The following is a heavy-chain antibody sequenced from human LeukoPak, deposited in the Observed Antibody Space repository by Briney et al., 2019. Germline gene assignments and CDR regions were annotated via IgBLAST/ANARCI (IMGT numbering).Heavy chain of an antibody. CDR2: ISSSSSTI. CDR3: ARDPSGYYDNSGYPDEGY. CDR1: GFTFSSYS. Sequence: HPGGSLRLSCAASGFTFSSYSMNWVRQAPGKGLEWVSYISSSSSTIYYADSVKGRFTISRDNAKNSLYLQMNSLRDEDTAVYYCARDPSGYYDNSGYPDEGYWGQGTLVTVSS. V-gene: IGHV3-48*02. D-gene: IGHD3-22*01. J-gene: IGHJ4*02.